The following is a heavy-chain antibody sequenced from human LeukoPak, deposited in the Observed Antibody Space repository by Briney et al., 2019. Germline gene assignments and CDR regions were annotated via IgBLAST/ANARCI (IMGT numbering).Heavy chain of an antibody. D-gene: IGHD1-26*01. J-gene: IGHJ4*02. V-gene: IGHV3-30*02. CDR3: ATLGATAY. Sequence: GGSLRLSCAASGFTFSSYGMHWVRRAPGKGLEWVAFIRYDGSNKYYADPVKGRFTISRDNSKNTLYLQMNSLRAEDTAVYYCATLGATAYWGQETLVTVSS. CDR1: GFTFSSYG. CDR2: IRYDGSNK.